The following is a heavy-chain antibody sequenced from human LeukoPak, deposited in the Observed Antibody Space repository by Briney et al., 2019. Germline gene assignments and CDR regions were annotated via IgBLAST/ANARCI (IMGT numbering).Heavy chain of an antibody. Sequence: PSDTLSLTCTVSGGSISSYYWRCFRQPPGKGLESIAYIYYTGRTTYNPSHKNRVTISVDTTKNHLSLTLISVTAAATAVYFCAREVSGYYFDYWGQGTLVAVSS. CDR3: AREVSGYYFDY. V-gene: IGHV4-59*01. CDR2: IYYTGRT. CDR1: GGSISSYY. J-gene: IGHJ4*02. D-gene: IGHD5/OR15-5a*01.